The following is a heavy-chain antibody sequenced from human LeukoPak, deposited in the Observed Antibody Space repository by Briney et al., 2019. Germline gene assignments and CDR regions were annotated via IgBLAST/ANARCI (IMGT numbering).Heavy chain of an antibody. Sequence: GGSLRLSCAASGFTVSSNYMSWVRQAPGKGLEWVSAIYTGGSTYYADSVKGRFTISRDNAKNSLYLQMNSLRAEDTAVYYCARALGINLWGQGTLVTVSS. J-gene: IGHJ5*02. CDR2: IYTGGST. V-gene: IGHV3-53*01. CDR1: GFTVSSNY. CDR3: ARALGINL. D-gene: IGHD1-14*01.